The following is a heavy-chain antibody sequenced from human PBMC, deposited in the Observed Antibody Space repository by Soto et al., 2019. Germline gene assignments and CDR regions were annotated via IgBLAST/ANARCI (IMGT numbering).Heavy chain of an antibody. D-gene: IGHD3-22*01. CDR3: AHRGYYYDSSGYYSSAEYFQH. V-gene: IGHV2-5*02. CDR2: IYWDDDK. Sequence: QITLKESGPTLVKPTQTLTLTCTFSGFSLSTSGVGVGWIRQPPGKALEWLVLIYWDDDKRYSPSLKSRLTITKDTSKNQVVLTMTNMDPVDTATYYCAHRGYYYDSSGYYSSAEYFQHWGQGTLVTVSS. CDR1: GFSLSTSGVG. J-gene: IGHJ1*01.